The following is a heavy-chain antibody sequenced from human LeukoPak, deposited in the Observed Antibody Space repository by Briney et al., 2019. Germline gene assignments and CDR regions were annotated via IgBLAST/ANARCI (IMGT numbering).Heavy chain of an antibody. J-gene: IGHJ4*02. V-gene: IGHV4-4*02. D-gene: IGHD3-10*01. CDR1: GGSISSSNW. CDR3: ARSDGSGSYSFFDY. CDR2: IYHSGST. Sequence: SETLSLTCAVSGGSISSSNWWSWVRQPPGKGLEWIGEIYHSGSTNYNPSLKSRVTISVDKSKNQFSLKLSSVTAADTAVYYCARSDGSGSYSFFDYWGQGTLVTVSS.